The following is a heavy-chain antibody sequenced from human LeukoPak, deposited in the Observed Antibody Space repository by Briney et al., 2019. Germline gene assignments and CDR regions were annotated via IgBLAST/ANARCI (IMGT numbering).Heavy chain of an antibody. J-gene: IGHJ3*02. CDR1: GYTFTGYY. V-gene: IGHV1-18*04. CDR2: ISGYNSNT. D-gene: IGHD3-10*02. Sequence: GASVKVSCKASGYTFTGYYMHWVRQAPGQGLEWMGWISGYNSNTNYAQKVQGRVTMTTDTSTSTAYMELRSLRSDDTAVYYCARDYYGRGSDAFNIWGQGKMVTVS. CDR3: ARDYYGRGSDAFNI.